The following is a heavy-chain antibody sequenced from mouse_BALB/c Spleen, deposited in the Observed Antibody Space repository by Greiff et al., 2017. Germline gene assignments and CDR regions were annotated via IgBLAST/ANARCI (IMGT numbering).Heavy chain of an antibody. J-gene: IGHJ1*01. CDR3: AKHNYYGSSYVWYFDV. CDR1: GFSLTDYG. Sequence: QVQLKQSGPGLVAPSQSLSITCTVSGFSLTDYGVSWIRQPPGKGLEWLGVIWGGGSTYYNSALKSRLSISKDNSKSQVFLKMNSLQTDDTAMYYCAKHNYYGSSYVWYFDVWGAGTTVTVSS. D-gene: IGHD1-1*01. CDR2: IWGGGST. V-gene: IGHV2-6-5*01.